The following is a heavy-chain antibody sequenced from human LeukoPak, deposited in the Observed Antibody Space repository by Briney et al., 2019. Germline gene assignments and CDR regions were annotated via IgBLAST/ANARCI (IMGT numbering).Heavy chain of an antibody. CDR1: GFTFSSSA. CDR3: AKDPRTVPGYYFDY. J-gene: IGHJ4*02. CDR2: ISGSDGGT. Sequence: PGGSLRLSCAASGFTFSSSAMSWVRQAPGKGLEWVSGISGSDGGTYYADSVKGRFTIFRDNSKNTLYLQMNSLRAEDTALYYCAKDPRTVPGYYFDYWGQGTLVTVSS. D-gene: IGHD2-2*01. V-gene: IGHV3-23*01.